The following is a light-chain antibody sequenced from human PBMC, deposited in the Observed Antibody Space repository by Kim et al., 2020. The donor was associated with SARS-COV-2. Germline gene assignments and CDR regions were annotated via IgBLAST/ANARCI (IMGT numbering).Light chain of an antibody. Sequence: EVVMTQSPATLSVSPGERVTLSCRASQYIDTNLVWYQQKPGQAPRLLIYGASTRATDIPVRFSGSGSGTEFTLIISSLQSEDFAVYYCQQYSHWPPYTFGQGTKLEI. CDR2: GAS. CDR1: QYIDTN. CDR3: QQYSHWPPYT. V-gene: IGKV3-15*01. J-gene: IGKJ2*01.